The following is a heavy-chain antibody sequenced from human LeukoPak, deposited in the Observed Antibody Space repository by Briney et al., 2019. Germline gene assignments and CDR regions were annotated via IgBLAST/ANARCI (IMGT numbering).Heavy chain of an antibody. J-gene: IGHJ4*02. CDR2: ISTYNGNT. Sequence: ASVKVSCKASGYTFTSYGISWVRQAPGQGLELMGWISTYNGNTNYAQNLQGRVTMTTDTSTSTAYMELRSLRSDDTAVYYCARVGTRYSYGPPDYFDYWGQGTLVSVSS. CDR3: ARVGTRYSYGPPDYFDY. CDR1: GYTFTSYG. V-gene: IGHV1-18*01. D-gene: IGHD5-18*01.